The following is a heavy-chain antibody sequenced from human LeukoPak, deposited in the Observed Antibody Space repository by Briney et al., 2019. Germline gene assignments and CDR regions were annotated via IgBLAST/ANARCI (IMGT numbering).Heavy chain of an antibody. Sequence: SETLSLTCAVYGGSFSGYYWSWIRQPPGKGLEWIGYIYYSGSTNYNPSLKSRVTISVDTSKNQFSLKLSSVTAADTAVYYCARVRHIVVVTAREADGFDIWGQGTMVTVSS. V-gene: IGHV4-59*01. CDR2: IYYSGST. D-gene: IGHD2-21*02. CDR1: GGSFSGYY. CDR3: ARVRHIVVVTAREADGFDI. J-gene: IGHJ3*02.